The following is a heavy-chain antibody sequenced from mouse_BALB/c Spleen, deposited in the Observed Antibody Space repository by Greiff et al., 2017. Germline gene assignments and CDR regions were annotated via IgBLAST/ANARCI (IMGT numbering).Heavy chain of an antibody. J-gene: IGHJ2*01. V-gene: IGHV1-87*01. CDR3: ARTEVRHYFDY. CDR2: IYPGDGDT. CDR1: GYTFTSYW. Sequence: VQLQQSGAELARPGASVKLSCKASGYTFTSYWMQWVKQRPGQGLEWIGAIYPGDGDTRYTQKFKGKATLTADKSSSTAYMQLSSLASEDSAVYYCARTEVRHYFDYWGQGTTLTVSS. D-gene: IGHD2-14*01.